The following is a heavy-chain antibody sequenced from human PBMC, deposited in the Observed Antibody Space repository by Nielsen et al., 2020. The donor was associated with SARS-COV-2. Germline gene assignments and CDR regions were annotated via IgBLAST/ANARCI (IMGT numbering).Heavy chain of an antibody. D-gene: IGHD6-13*01. CDR3: AKFRSWFYFDS. CDR2: ISWNSGSI. CDR1: GFTFDDYA. Sequence: SLKISCAASGFTFDDYAMHWVRQAPGKGLEWVSGISWNSGSIGYADSVKGRFTISRDNAKNSLYVQMNSLRADDTAVYYCAKFRSWFYFDSWGQGTLVTVSS. J-gene: IGHJ4*02. V-gene: IGHV3-9*01.